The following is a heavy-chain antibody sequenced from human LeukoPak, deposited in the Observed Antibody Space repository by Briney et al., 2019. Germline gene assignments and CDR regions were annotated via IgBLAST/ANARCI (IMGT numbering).Heavy chain of an antibody. Sequence: GGSLRLSCSASGFTFSSYAMHWVRQAPGKGLEYVSAISSSGGSTYYADSVKGRFTISRDNSKNTLYLQMSSLRAEDTAVYYCVKEWDITGTTVLDPWGQGTLVTVSS. J-gene: IGHJ5*02. CDR2: ISSSGGST. CDR3: VKEWDITGTTVLDP. V-gene: IGHV3-64D*06. D-gene: IGHD1-7*01. CDR1: GFTFSSYA.